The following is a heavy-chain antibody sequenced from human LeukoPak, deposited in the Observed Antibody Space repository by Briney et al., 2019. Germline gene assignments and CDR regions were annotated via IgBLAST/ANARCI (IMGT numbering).Heavy chain of an antibody. CDR2: FDPEDGET. CDR1: GYTLTELS. Sequence: GASVKVSCKVSGYTLTELSMHWVRQAPGKGLEWMGGFDPEDGETIYAQKFQGSVTMTEDTSTDTAYMELSSLRSEDTAVYYCATDDDCGGNSVFDYWGQGTLATVSS. V-gene: IGHV1-24*01. D-gene: IGHD4-23*01. J-gene: IGHJ4*02. CDR3: ATDDDCGGNSVFDY.